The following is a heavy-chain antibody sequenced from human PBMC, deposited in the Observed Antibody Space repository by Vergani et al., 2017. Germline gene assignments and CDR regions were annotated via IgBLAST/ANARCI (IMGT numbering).Heavy chain of an antibody. V-gene: IGHV3-48*03. CDR3: ARDKGGRYCSSTSCPYYFDY. CDR2: ISSSGTTI. J-gene: IGHJ4*02. D-gene: IGHD2-2*01. CDR1: GFTFSSYE. Sequence: EVQLVESGGDLVQPGGSLRLSCAASGFTFSSYEMNWVRQAPGKGLEWVSYISSSGTTIYYADSVEGRFTISRDNAKNSLYLQMNSLRAEDTAVYYCARDKGGRYCSSTSCPYYFDYWGQGTLVTVSS.